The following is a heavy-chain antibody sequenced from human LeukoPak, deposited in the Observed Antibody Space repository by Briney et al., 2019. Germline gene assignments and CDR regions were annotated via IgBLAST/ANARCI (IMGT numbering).Heavy chain of an antibody. CDR1: GYTLTELS. J-gene: IGHJ4*02. D-gene: IGHD3-10*01. CDR3: ATKARGSGSYYFDY. V-gene: IGHV1-24*01. Sequence: ASVKVSCKVSGYTLTELSMHWVRQAPGKGLEWMGGFDPEDGETIYAQKFQGRVTMTEDTSTDTAYMELSSPRSEDTAVYYCATKARGSGSYYFDYWGQGTLVTASS. CDR2: FDPEDGET.